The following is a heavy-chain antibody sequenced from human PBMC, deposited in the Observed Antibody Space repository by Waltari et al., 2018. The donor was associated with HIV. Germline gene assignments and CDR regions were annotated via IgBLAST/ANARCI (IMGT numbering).Heavy chain of an antibody. D-gene: IGHD2-15*01. CDR1: VFRFRGNV. CDR2: ISHNGSDK. CDR3: AKRRGDGGRYYYYPLDV. V-gene: IGHV3-30*02. J-gene: IGHJ6*02. Sequence: VQVVEYAGAGVQPGGTTGLGAAASVFRFRGNVMSGVRQAPGRGLKLIAFISHNGSDKYYRDYMEDRFLISRDNYKNTVFLEMNSLRAGDTAVYYCAKRRGDGGRYYYYPLDVWGQGTTVTVSS.